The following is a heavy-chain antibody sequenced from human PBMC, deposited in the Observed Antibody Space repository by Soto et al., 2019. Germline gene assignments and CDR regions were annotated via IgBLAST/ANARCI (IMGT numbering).Heavy chain of an antibody. Sequence: EVQLVESGGGLVQPGGSLRLSCAASGFTFSSYSMNWVRQAPEKGLEWVSYISSRSSTIYYADSVKGRFTISRDKAKNSLYLQMNSLRDEDTAVYYCARDQGAGWFGRHFDLWARGTLVTVSS. V-gene: IGHV3-48*02. CDR3: ARDQGAGWFGRHFDL. CDR2: ISSRSSTI. J-gene: IGHJ2*01. CDR1: GFTFSSYS. D-gene: IGHD3-10*01.